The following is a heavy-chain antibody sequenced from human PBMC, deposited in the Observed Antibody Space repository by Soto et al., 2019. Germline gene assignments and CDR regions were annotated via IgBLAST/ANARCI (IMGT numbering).Heavy chain of an antibody. D-gene: IGHD1-26*01. CDR3: AREPGRVGY. V-gene: IGHV3-48*01. CDR1: GFTFSSYS. CDR2: IRSSSSTI. J-gene: IGHJ4*02. Sequence: GGSLRLSCAASGFTFSSYSMNWVRQAPGKGLEWVSYIRSSSSTIYYADSVKGRFTISRDNAKNSLYLQMNSLRADDTAVYYCAREPGRVGYWGQGTLVTVSS.